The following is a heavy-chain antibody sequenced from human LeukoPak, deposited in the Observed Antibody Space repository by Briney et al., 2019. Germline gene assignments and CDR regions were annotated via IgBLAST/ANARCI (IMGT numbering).Heavy chain of an antibody. CDR3: ARSRAAAGIIYFDY. Sequence: MTGGSLRLSCAASGFTFSDYYMSWIRQAPGKGLEWVSYISSSGSTIYYADSVKGRFTISRDNAKNSLYLQMNSLRAEDTAVYYCARSRAAAGIIYFDYWGQGTLVTVSS. CDR2: ISSSGSTI. V-gene: IGHV3-11*04. D-gene: IGHD6-13*01. CDR1: GFTFSDYY. J-gene: IGHJ4*02.